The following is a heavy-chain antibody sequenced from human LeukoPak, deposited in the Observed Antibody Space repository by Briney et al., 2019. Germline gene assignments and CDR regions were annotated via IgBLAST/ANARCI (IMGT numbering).Heavy chain of an antibody. Sequence: GGSLRLSCAASGSTFSSYAMHWVRQAPGKGLEWVAVISYDGSNEYYADSVKGRFTISRDNSKNTLYLQMNSLRAEDTAVYYCARDPVGTYYFDYWGQGTLVTVSS. CDR1: GSTFSSYA. CDR3: ARDPVGTYYFDY. V-gene: IGHV3-30-3*01. CDR2: ISYDGSNE. D-gene: IGHD1-26*01. J-gene: IGHJ4*02.